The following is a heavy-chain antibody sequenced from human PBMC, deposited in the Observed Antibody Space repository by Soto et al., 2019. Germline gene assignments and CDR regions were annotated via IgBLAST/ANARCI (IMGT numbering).Heavy chain of an antibody. V-gene: IGHV3-23*01. CDR2: ISGSGDRT. D-gene: IGHD3-22*01. CDR3: AKDLIIMIVVARGAFDI. J-gene: IGHJ3*02. CDR1: GFTFSSYA. Sequence: GGSLRLSCAASGFTFSSYAMSWVRQVPGKGLEWVSAISGSGDRTYYADSVKGRFTISRDNYKNTLYLQMNSLTAEDTAVYYCAKDLIIMIVVARGAFDIWGQGTMVTVSS.